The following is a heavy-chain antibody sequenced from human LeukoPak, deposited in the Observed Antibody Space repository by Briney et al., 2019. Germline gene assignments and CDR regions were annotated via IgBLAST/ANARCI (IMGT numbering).Heavy chain of an antibody. D-gene: IGHD5-24*01. CDR3: ARDWEERDRDYYYYCMVG. CDR1: GGTFSSYA. J-gene: IGHJ6*03. Sequence: ASVKVSCKASGGTFSSYAISWVRQAPGQGLEWMGGIIPIFGTANYAQKFQGRVTITTDESTSTAYMELSSLRSEDTAVYYCARDWEERDRDYYYYCMVGWVKGTTVADSS. V-gene: IGHV1-69*05. CDR2: IIPIFGTA.